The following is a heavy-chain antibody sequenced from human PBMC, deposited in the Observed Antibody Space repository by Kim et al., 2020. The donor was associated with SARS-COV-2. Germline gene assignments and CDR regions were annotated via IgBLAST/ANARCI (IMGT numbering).Heavy chain of an antibody. D-gene: IGHD3-22*01. CDR2: IKSKTDGGTT. CDR3: TTGPRSDISGYLDF. CDR1: EITFSNAW. Sequence: GGSLRLSCAASEITFSNAWMSWVRQAPGKGLEWVGRIKSKTDGGTTDYAAPVKGRFTVSRDDSKNMLYLQMDSLKSEDTAMYYCTTGPRSDISGYLDFWG. J-gene: IGHJ6*01. V-gene: IGHV3-15*01.